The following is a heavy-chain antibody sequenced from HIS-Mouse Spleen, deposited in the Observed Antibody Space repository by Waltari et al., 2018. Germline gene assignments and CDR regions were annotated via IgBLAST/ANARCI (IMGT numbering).Heavy chain of an antibody. D-gene: IGHD6-13*01. CDR2: ISYDGSNK. V-gene: IGHV3-30-3*01. CDR1: GGSISSSS. J-gene: IGHJ6*02. CDR3: AREGSPCPYYGMDV. Sequence: QLQLQESGPGLVKPSETLSLTCTVSGGSISSSSYYWGWIRQPPGKGLEWVAVISYDGSNKYYADSVKGRFTISRDNSKNTLYLQMNSLRAEDTAVYYCAREGSPCPYYGMDVWGQGTTVTVSS.